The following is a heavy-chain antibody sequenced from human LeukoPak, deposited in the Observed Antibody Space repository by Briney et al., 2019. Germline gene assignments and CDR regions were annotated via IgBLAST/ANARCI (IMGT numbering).Heavy chain of an antibody. Sequence: KPSETLSLTCTVSGGSISSSSYYWGWIRQPPGKGLEWIGSIYYSGSTFYNPSLKSRVTISVDTSKNQFSLKLSSVIAADTAVYHCARRAVQWLADAFDIWGQGTMVTVSA. D-gene: IGHD6-19*01. J-gene: IGHJ3*02. CDR1: GGSISSSSYY. CDR2: IYYSGST. V-gene: IGHV4-39*01. CDR3: ARRAVQWLADAFDI.